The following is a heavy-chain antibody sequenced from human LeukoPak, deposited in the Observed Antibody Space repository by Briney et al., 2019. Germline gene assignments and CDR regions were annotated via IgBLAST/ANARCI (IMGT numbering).Heavy chain of an antibody. V-gene: IGHV1-69*05. D-gene: IGHD1-26*01. J-gene: IGHJ6*03. CDR1: GGTFSSYA. CDR2: IIPIFGTA. Sequence: SVKVSCKASGGTFSSYAISWVRQAPGQGLEWMGGIIPIFGTANYAQKFQGRVTITTDESTSTAYMELSSLRSEDTAVYYCASVIVGATGPYYYYMDVWGKGTTVTVSS. CDR3: ASVIVGATGPYYYYMDV.